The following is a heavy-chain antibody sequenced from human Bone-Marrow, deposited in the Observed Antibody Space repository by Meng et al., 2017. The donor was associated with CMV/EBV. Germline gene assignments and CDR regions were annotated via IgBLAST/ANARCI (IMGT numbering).Heavy chain of an antibody. CDR3: ARGGGYSYGHNWFDP. CDR2: IIPILGIA. V-gene: IGHV1-69*10. J-gene: IGHJ5*02. Sequence: SVKVSCKASGGTFSSYAISWARQAPGQGLEWMGGIIPILGIANYAQKFQGRVTITADKSTSTAYMELSSLRSEDTAVYYCARGGGYSYGHNWFDPWGQGTLVTASS. CDR1: GGTFSSYA. D-gene: IGHD5-18*01.